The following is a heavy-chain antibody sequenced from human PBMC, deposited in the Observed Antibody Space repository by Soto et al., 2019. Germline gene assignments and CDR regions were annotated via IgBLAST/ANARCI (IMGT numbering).Heavy chain of an antibody. V-gene: IGHV3-48*03. CDR2: ISSSGSTI. J-gene: IGHJ4*02. CDR3: ARDGLYRRHNFHFDY. D-gene: IGHD2-8*01. Sequence: EVELVESGGGLVQPGGSLRLSCAASGFIFSNYEMNWVRQAPGKGLEWVSYISSSGSTIYYADSVKGRFTISRDNAKNSLYLQMNSLRAADTAVYYCARDGLYRRHNFHFDYWGQGILVTVSS. CDR1: GFIFSNYE.